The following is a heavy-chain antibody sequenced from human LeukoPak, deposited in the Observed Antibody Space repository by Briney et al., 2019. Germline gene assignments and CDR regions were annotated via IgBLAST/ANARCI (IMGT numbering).Heavy chain of an antibody. D-gene: IGHD2-2*01. Sequence: SGTLSLTCTVSGGSISSYYWSWIRQPPGKGLEWIGYIYYSGSTNYNPSLMSRVTISVDTSKNQFSLKLSSVTAADTAVYYCARHPSGSTSLPHWYFDLWGRGTLVTVSS. CDR1: GGSISSYY. CDR3: ARHPSGSTSLPHWYFDL. V-gene: IGHV4-59*08. CDR2: IYYSGST. J-gene: IGHJ2*01.